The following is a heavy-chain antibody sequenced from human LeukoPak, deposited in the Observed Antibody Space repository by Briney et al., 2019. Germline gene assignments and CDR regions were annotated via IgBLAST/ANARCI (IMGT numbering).Heavy chain of an antibody. CDR1: GGSISSYY. V-gene: IGHV4-59*01. CDR2: TYYSGST. D-gene: IGHD6-6*01. Sequence: SETLSLTCTVSGGSISSYYWSWIRQPPGKGLEWIGYTYYSGSTNYKPSLKSRVTISVDTSKNQFSLKLSSVTAADTAVYYCASYSSSSGVIDYWGQGTLVTVSS. J-gene: IGHJ4*02. CDR3: ASYSSSSGVIDY.